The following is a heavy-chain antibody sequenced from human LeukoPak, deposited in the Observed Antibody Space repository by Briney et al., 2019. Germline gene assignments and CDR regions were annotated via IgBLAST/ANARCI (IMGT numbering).Heavy chain of an antibody. CDR2: INHSGTT. CDR3: ARDCPSGYFDY. V-gene: IGHV4-38-2*02. D-gene: IGHD3-10*01. CDR1: GYSMNSGHY. J-gene: IGHJ4*02. Sequence: SETLSLTCTVSGYSMNSGHYWAWIRQSPGEGLEWIGSINHSGTTFYNPSLNSRVTISVDTSKSQFSLMLTSVTAADTAVYYCARDCPSGYFDYWGQGTPVTVSS.